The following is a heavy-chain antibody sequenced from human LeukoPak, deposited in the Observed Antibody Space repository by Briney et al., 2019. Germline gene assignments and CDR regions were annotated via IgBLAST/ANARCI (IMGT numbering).Heavy chain of an antibody. Sequence: GASVKVSCKASGYTFTSYDINWVRQATGQGLEWMGWMNPNSGNTGYAQKFQGRVTMTRDTSISTAYMELSRLRSDDTAVYYCATALVSQPLEYWGQGTLVTVSS. J-gene: IGHJ4*02. D-gene: IGHD3-10*01. V-gene: IGHV1-8*02. CDR1: GYTFTSYD. CDR3: ATALVSQPLEY. CDR2: MNPNSGNT.